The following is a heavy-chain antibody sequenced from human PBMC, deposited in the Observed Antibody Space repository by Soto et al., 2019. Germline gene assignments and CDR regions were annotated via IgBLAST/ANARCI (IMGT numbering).Heavy chain of an antibody. J-gene: IGHJ6*02. CDR2: IYYSGST. D-gene: IGHD2-21*02. CDR3: ARVRAYCGGDCRTDYYYYYGMDV. CDR1: GGSISSGDYY. Sequence: SETLSLTCTVSGGSISSGDYYWSWIRQPPGKGLEWIGYIYYSGSTYYNPALKSRVTISVDTSKNQFSLKLSSVTAADTAVYYCARVRAYCGGDCRTDYYYYYGMDVWGQGTTVTVSS. V-gene: IGHV4-30-4*01.